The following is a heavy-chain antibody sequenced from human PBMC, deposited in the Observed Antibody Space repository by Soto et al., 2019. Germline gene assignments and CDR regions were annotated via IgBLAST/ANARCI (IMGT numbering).Heavy chain of an antibody. CDR2: ISGSGGST. Sequence: GGSLRLSCAASGFTFSSYAMSWVRQAPGKGLEWVSAISGSGGSTYYADSVKGRFTISRDNSKTTLYLQMNSLRAEDTAVYYCAKGPYSSSWPHYFDYWGQGTLVTVSS. CDR3: AKGPYSSSWPHYFDY. V-gene: IGHV3-23*01. D-gene: IGHD6-13*01. CDR1: GFTFSSYA. J-gene: IGHJ4*02.